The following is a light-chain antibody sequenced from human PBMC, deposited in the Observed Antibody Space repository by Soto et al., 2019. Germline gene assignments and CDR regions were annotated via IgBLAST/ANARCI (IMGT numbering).Light chain of an antibody. CDR1: QNIRSW. V-gene: IGKV1-5*01. Sequence: DMPMTQSPTTLSASVGDRVTITCRASQNIRSWLAWYQQKPGKAPKVLIYDASTLESGVPSRFSGSGFGTEFTLTISSLQPDDFATYYCQHYNGYFGQGTKLEI. CDR2: DAS. J-gene: IGKJ2*01. CDR3: QHYNGY.